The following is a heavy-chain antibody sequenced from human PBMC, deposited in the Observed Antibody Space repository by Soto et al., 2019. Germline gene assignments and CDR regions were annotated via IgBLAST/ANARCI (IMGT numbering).Heavy chain of an antibody. D-gene: IGHD2-2*02. Sequence: GASVKVSCKASGYTFTGYYMHGVLQAPGQGLEWMGWINPNSGGTNYAQKFQGWVTMTRDTSISTAYMELSRLRSDDTAVYYCARELVVVPAAIGSYYYYGMDVWGQGTTVTVYS. CDR3: ARELVVVPAAIGSYYYYGMDV. CDR2: INPNSGGT. V-gene: IGHV1-2*04. CDR1: GYTFTGYY. J-gene: IGHJ6*02.